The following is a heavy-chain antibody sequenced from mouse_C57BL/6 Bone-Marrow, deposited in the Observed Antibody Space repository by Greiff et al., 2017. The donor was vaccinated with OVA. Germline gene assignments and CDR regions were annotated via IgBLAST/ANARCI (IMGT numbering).Heavy chain of an antibody. CDR1: GYTFTSYW. CDR2: IDPSDSYT. V-gene: IGHV1-59*01. D-gene: IGHD2-5*01. J-gene: IGHJ2*01. CDR3: ARKNDSNYLYYFDY. Sequence: VQLQQPGAELVRPGTSVKLSCKASGYTFTSYWMHWVKQRPGQGLEWIGVIDPSDSYTNYNQKFKGKATLTVDTSSSTAYMQLSSLTSEDAAVYDCARKNDSNYLYYFDYWGQGTTLTVSS.